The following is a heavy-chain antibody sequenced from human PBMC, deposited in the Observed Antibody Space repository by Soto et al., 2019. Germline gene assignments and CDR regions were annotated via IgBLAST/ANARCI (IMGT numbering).Heavy chain of an antibody. J-gene: IGHJ3*02. CDR2: ISSSSSYI. Sequence: GGSLRLSCAASGFTFSSYSMNWVRQAPGKGLEWVSSISSSSSYIYYADSVKGRFTISRDNAKNSLYLQMNSLRAEDTAVYYCARGVAAAGTNAFDIWGQGIMVTVSS. V-gene: IGHV3-21*01. D-gene: IGHD6-13*01. CDR1: GFTFSSYS. CDR3: ARGVAAAGTNAFDI.